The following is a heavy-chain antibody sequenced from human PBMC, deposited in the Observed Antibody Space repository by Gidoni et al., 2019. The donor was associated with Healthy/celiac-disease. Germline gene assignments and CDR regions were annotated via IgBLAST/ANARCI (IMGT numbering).Heavy chain of an antibody. J-gene: IGHJ6*02. CDR3: AAPPLGSSSSHYYYGMDV. V-gene: IGHV4-4*02. CDR1: GGSLSRSHW. CDR2: IYHSGST. D-gene: IGHD6-6*01. Sequence: QVQLQESGPGLVPPSGTLSLTCAVSGGSLSRSHWWSWVRQPPGQGLEWIGEIYHSGSTNYNPSLKSRVTISVDKSKNQFSLKLSSVTAADTAVYYCAAPPLGSSSSHYYYGMDVWGQGTTVTVSS.